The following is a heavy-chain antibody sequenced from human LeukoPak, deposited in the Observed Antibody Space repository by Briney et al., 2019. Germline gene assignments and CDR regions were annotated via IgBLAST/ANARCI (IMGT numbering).Heavy chain of an antibody. CDR1: GYSISSGYY. CDR2: IYHSGST. CDR3: ARHVAVAGNWFDP. Sequence: SETLSLTCAVSGYSISSGYYWGWIRQPPGKGLEWIGRIYHSGSTYYNPSLKSRVTISVDTSKNQFSLKLSSVTAADTAVYYCARHVAVAGNWFDPWGQGTLVTVSS. D-gene: IGHD6-19*01. V-gene: IGHV4-38-2*01. J-gene: IGHJ5*02.